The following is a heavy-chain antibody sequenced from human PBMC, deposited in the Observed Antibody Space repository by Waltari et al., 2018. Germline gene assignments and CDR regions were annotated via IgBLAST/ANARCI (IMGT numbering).Heavy chain of an antibody. CDR3: ARDFRQLSKFDY. V-gene: IGHV1-2*02. CDR1: GFTLRGYY. D-gene: IGHD1-1*01. Sequence: QVHLVQSGTDMKKSGASVKISCKASGFTLRGYYLHWMRKAPGQGLEWMGWINPNTGGTAYAKNLQGRVSLTWATSINTAFLELSSLKSDDTAVYYCARDFRQLSKFDYWGQGTLVKVSS. CDR2: INPNTGGT. J-gene: IGHJ4*02.